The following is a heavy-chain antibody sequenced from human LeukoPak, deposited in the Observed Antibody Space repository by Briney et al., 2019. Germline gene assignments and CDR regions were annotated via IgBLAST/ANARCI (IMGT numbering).Heavy chain of an antibody. D-gene: IGHD1/OR15-1a*01. CDR2: IYYTGTT. Sequence: SETLSLTCTVSAGSISSYYWNWIRQSPGKGQEWIGYIYYTGTTKYNPSLTSRVTLSIDTSKNQFSLKLSSVTAADTAVYYCATAVGTTVATWGQGTLVIVFS. J-gene: IGHJ4*02. CDR3: ATAVGTTVAT. V-gene: IGHV4-59*08. CDR1: AGSISSYY.